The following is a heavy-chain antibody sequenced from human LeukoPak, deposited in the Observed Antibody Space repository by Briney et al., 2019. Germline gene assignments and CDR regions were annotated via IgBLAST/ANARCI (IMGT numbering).Heavy chain of an antibody. V-gene: IGHV4-59*08. J-gene: IGHJ4*02. Sequence: PSETLSLTCTVSGASISSYSWSWIRQPPGKGLEWIGSVYSSGSTNHNPSLQSRVTISLDTSKNQFSLKLSSVTAADTAVYYCARQVSYSSGWYGEEHFDYWGQGTLVTVSS. CDR1: GASISSYS. CDR3: ARQVSYSSGWYGEEHFDY. CDR2: VYSSGST. D-gene: IGHD6-19*01.